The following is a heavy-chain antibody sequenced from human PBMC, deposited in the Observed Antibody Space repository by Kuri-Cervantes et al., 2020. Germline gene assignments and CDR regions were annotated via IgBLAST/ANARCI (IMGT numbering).Heavy chain of an antibody. CDR3: AGAPVGAFQALGAFDI. V-gene: IGHV4-31*03. CDR2: TNYSGST. J-gene: IGHJ3*02. CDR1: GGSISSGGYY. D-gene: IGHD3-10*01. Sequence: SETLSLTCTVSGGSISSGGYYWSWIRQHPGKGLEWIGYTNYSGSTYYNPTLKIRVTISVDTSKTQFSLKLSSVTAADTAVYSCAGAPVGAFQALGAFDIWGQGTMVTVSS.